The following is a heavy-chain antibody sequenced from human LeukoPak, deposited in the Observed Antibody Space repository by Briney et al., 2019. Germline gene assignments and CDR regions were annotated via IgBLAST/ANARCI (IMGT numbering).Heavy chain of an antibody. CDR3: ASKGVDTAMGPRWLLFDY. D-gene: IGHD5-18*01. V-gene: IGHV3-30*03. Sequence: GGSLRLSCAVSGSIFSSYAMSWVRQAPGKGLEWVAVISYDGSNKYYADSVKGRFTISRDNSKNTLYLQMNSLRAEDTAVYYCASKGVDTAMGPRWLLFDYWGQGTLVTVSS. J-gene: IGHJ4*02. CDR1: GSIFSSYA. CDR2: ISYDGSNK.